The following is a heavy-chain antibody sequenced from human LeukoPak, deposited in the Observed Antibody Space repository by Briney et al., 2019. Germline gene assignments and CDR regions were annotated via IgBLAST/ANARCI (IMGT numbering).Heavy chain of an antibody. V-gene: IGHV4-59*12. D-gene: IGHD2-2*01. CDR2: IYYSGTT. J-gene: IGHJ3*02. CDR1: GGSISSYY. CDR3: ARGWSVSAATYDAFDM. Sequence: SETLSLTCTVSGGSISSYYWSWIRQSPGKGLEWIGYIYYSGTTNYNPSLKSRVTMSVDTSKNQFSLKLTSVTAADTAVYYCARGWSVSAATYDAFDMWGQGTMVTVSS.